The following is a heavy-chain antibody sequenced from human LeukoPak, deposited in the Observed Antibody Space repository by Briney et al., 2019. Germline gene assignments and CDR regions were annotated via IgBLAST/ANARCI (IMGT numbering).Heavy chain of an antibody. CDR1: GFTFSSYA. V-gene: IGHV3-23*01. D-gene: IGHD6-19*01. CDR3: AKDLGGYSSGWDDGGSDP. Sequence: GGSLRLSWAAAGFTFSSYAMCWVRQAPGKGLEWVSAISGSGGSTYYADSVKGRFTISRDNSKNTLYLQMNSLRAEDTAVYYCAKDLGGYSSGWDDGGSDPWGQGTLVTVSS. J-gene: IGHJ5*02. CDR2: ISGSGGST.